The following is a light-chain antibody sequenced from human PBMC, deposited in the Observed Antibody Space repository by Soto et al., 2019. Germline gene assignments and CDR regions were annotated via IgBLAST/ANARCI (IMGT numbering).Light chain of an antibody. CDR1: QGINIY. CDR2: AAS. V-gene: IGKV1-9*01. CDR3: QQLNSYPRIT. J-gene: IGKJ4*01. Sequence: DIQLTQSPSFLSASVGDRVTITCWASQGINIYLAWYQQKPGKAPKLLIYAASTLQSGVPSRFSGSGSGTEFTLTISSLQPEDFATYYCQQLNSYPRITFGGGTKVEIK.